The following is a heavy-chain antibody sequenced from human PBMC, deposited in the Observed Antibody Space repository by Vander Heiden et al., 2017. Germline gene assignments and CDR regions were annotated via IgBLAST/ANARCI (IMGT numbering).Heavy chain of an antibody. J-gene: IGHJ4*02. CDR2: ISYDGSNK. CDR1: GFTFSSYG. CDR3: AKGGGYPLIAS. Sequence: QVQLVESGGGVVQPGRSLSLSCEASGFTFSSYGMHWVRPAPGTGLEWVAVISYDGSNKYHADSVKGRFTIYRDNSKNTLYLPMTSLRAEDTAVYYSAKGGGYPLIASWGQGTLVTVSS. D-gene: IGHD5-12*01. V-gene: IGHV3-30*18.